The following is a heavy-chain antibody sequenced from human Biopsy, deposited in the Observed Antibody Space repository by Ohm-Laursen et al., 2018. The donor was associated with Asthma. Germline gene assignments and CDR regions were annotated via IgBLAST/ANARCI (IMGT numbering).Heavy chain of an antibody. Sequence: EWIGFIYYSGSTYYNPSLKSRVSISIDTSKNQFSLKLSSVTAADTAVYYCARAQDYYDSRGYFTSRSRHTRSVSAFLLNRSSDL. CDR3: ARAQDYYDSRGYFTSRSRHTRSVSAFLLNRSSDL. J-gene: IGHJ2*01. D-gene: IGHD3-22*01. CDR2: IYYSGST. V-gene: IGHV4-31*02.